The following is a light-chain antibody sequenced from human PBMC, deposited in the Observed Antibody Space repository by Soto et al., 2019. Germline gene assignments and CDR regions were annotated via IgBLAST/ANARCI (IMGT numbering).Light chain of an antibody. CDR1: QSISSY. CDR2: AAS. CDR3: QQSYSTPRT. V-gene: IGKV1-39*01. Sequence: DIQMTQSPSSLSASVGDRVTITCRASQSISSYLNWYQQKPGKAPKLLIYAASSLQSGVPSRFSGSVSATDFTLTISSLQPEAFATYYCQQSYSTPRTFGQGTKV. J-gene: IGKJ1*01.